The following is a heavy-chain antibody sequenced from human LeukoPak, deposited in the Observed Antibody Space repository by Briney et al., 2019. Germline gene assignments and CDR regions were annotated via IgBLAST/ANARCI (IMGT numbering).Heavy chain of an antibody. CDR1: GFTFSSYA. CDR3: AKEGSGSYWDPNWFDP. Sequence: PGGSLRLSCAASGFTFSSYAMSWVRQAPGKGLEWVSAISGSGGGTYYADSVKGRFTISRDNSKNTLYLQMNSLRADDTAVYYCAKEGSGSYWDPNWFDPWGQGTLVTVSS. V-gene: IGHV3-23*01. J-gene: IGHJ5*02. CDR2: ISGSGGGT. D-gene: IGHD1-26*01.